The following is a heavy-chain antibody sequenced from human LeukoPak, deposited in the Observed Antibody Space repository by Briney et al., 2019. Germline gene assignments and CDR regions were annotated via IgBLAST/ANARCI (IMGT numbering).Heavy chain of an antibody. CDR3: ARVDDSSGYSLDAFDI. V-gene: IGHV3-21*01. CDR1: GFTFSSYT. D-gene: IGHD3-22*01. Sequence: GGSLRLSCAASGFTFSSYTMNWVRQAPGKGLEWVSSISSSSSYIFYADSVKGRFTISRDNAKSSLFLQMNSLRAEDTAVYYCARVDDSSGYSLDAFDIWGQGTMVTVSS. CDR2: ISSSSSYI. J-gene: IGHJ3*02.